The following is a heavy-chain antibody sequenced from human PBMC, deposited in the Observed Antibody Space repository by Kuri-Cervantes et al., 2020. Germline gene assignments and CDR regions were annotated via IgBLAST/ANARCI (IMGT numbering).Heavy chain of an antibody. Sequence: GSLRLSCTVSGGSIGSYYWSWIRQPAGKGLEWIGRIYTSGSTNYNPSLKSRVTMSVDTSKNQFSLKLSSVTAADTAVYYCAREGSTVYYYYYYGMDVWGQGTTVTVSS. CDR2: IYTSGST. J-gene: IGHJ6*02. CDR3: AREGSTVYYYYYYGMDV. CDR1: GGSIGSYY. D-gene: IGHD3-10*01. V-gene: IGHV4-4*07.